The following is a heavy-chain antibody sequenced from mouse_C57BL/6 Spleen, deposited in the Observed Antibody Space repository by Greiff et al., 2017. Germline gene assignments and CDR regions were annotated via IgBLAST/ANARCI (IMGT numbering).Heavy chain of an antibody. Sequence: EVQLQQSGAELVRPGASVKLSCTASGFNIKDYYMHWVKQRPEQGLEWIGRIDPEDGDTEYAPKFQGKATMTADTSSNTAYLQLSSLTSEDTAVYYCTTFTTTVVPPGFAYWGQGTLVTVSA. D-gene: IGHD1-1*01. CDR3: TTFTTTVVPPGFAY. J-gene: IGHJ3*01. V-gene: IGHV14-1*01. CDR1: GFNIKDYY. CDR2: IDPEDGDT.